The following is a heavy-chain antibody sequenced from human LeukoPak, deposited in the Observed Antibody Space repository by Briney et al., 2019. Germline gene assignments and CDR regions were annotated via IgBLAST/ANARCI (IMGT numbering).Heavy chain of an antibody. V-gene: IGHV1-46*01. CDR1: GYTFTSNY. CDR3: ARDQEGFDY. J-gene: IGHJ4*02. CDR2: NYTRDGRT. Sequence: ASVKVTCKASGYTFTSNYIHWERQAPGQGLEGMGSNYTRDGRTSYAQKFQGRVPVTRETSTSTVQMELNGLRSEDTAVYYCARDQEGFDYWGQGTLVPVSS.